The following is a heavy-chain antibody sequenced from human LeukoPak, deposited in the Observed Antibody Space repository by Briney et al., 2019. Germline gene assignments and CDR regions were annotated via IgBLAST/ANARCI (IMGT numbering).Heavy chain of an antibody. CDR2: IVVGSGNT. J-gene: IGHJ4*02. CDR1: GFTFTSSA. CDR3: AAEVSSGWYGLDY. Sequence: SSVKVSCKASGFTFTSSAMQWVRQPRAQRLEWIGWIVVGSGNTNYAQKFQEGVTITRDMSTSTAYMELSSLRSEDTAVYYCAAEVSSGWYGLDYWGQGTLVTVSS. D-gene: IGHD6-19*01. V-gene: IGHV1-58*02.